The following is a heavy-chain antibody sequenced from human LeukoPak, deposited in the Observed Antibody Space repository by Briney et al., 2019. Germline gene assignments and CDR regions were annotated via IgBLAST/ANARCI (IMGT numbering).Heavy chain of an antibody. D-gene: IGHD3-22*01. CDR3: ARDPINYYDSSGYYVGD. J-gene: IGHJ4*02. V-gene: IGHV1-2*02. CDR2: INPNSGGT. Sequence: ASVKVSCKASGYTFTSYGISWVRQAPGQGLEWMGWINPNSGGTNYAQKFQGRVTMTRDTSISTAYMELSRLRSDDTAVYYCARDPINYYDSSGYYVGDWGQGTLVTVSS. CDR1: GYTFTSYG.